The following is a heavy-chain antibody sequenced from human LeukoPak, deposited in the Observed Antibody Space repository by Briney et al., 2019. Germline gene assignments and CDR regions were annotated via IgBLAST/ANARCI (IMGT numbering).Heavy chain of an antibody. Sequence: SETLSLTCTVSGGSINNYYWTWVRQPPGKGLEWIGYIYYSGSTNYNPSLKSRVTISVDTSKNQFSLKLSSLTAADTAVYYCARGGSHYDVFDIWGQGTMVTVSS. CDR1: GGSINNYY. J-gene: IGHJ3*02. CDR3: ARGGSHYDVFDI. D-gene: IGHD1-26*01. CDR2: IYYSGST. V-gene: IGHV4-59*01.